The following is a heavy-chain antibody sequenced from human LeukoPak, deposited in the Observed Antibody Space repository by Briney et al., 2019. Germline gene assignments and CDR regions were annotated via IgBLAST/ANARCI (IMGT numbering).Heavy chain of an antibody. CDR3: ARDLRQYYYGSGSYYNGHY. CDR2: ISSSGSTI. Sequence: GGSLRLSCAASGFTFSDHYMSWIRQAPGKGLEWVSYISSSGSTIYYADSVKGRFTISRDNAKNSLYLQMNSLRAEDTAVYYCARDLRQYYYGSGSYYNGHYWGQGTLVTVSS. J-gene: IGHJ4*02. CDR1: GFTFSDHY. V-gene: IGHV3-11*01. D-gene: IGHD3-10*01.